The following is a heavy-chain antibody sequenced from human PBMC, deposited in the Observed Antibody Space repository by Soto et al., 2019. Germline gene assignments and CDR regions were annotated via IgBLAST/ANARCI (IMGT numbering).Heavy chain of an antibody. Sequence: GASVKVSCKASGYSFTSHGVSWVRQAPGQGLQWIGWINPYNGNTLTAQNLQGRVTLTADTSTSTAYMELRSLRFDDTAIYYCARDPGAATFDFWGLGALLTVSS. CDR3: ARDPGAATFDF. D-gene: IGHD1-26*01. CDR2: INPYNGNT. V-gene: IGHV1-18*04. J-gene: IGHJ4*01. CDR1: GYSFTSHG.